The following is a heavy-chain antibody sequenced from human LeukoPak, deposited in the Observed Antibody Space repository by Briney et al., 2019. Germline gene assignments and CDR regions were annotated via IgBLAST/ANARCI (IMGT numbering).Heavy chain of an antibody. CDR1: GFIFSDYS. J-gene: IGHJ6*04. Sequence: PGRSLRLSCAASGFIFSDYSMNWVRQAPGKELEWVSYISSSGSTIYYADSVKGRFTISRDNAKNSLYLQMNSLRAEDTAVYYCAELGITMIGGVWGKGTTVTISS. CDR2: ISSSGSTI. V-gene: IGHV3-48*04. D-gene: IGHD3-10*02. CDR3: AELGITMIGGV.